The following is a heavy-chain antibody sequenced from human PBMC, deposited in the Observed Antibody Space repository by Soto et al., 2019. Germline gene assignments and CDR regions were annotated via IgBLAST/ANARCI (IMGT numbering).Heavy chain of an antibody. CDR2: ISEDGGEK. V-gene: IGHV3-7*03. D-gene: IGHD6-19*01. Sequence: PGGSLRLSCAASGFTFSGYWMGWVRQAPGRGLEWVASISEDGGEKNYADSVRGRFTISRDNSKNTLFLQMNSLRVEDTAVYYCAKRGAGHYFDYWGQGTLVTVSS. CDR1: GFTFSGYW. CDR3: AKRGAGHYFDY. J-gene: IGHJ4*02.